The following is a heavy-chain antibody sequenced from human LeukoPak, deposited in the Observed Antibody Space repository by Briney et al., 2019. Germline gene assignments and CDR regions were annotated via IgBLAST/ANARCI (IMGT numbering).Heavy chain of an antibody. D-gene: IGHD6-13*01. J-gene: IGHJ4*02. CDR3: AKTKPYGTTWYGGID. Sequence: PGGSLRLSCVASGFTFSSYAMSWVRQAPGKGLEWVSAIRESGGSTHYADSVKGRFTISRDNSKNTLYLQMNSLRAEDTDVYYCAKTKPYGTTWYGGIDWGQGALVTVSS. CDR2: IRESGGST. V-gene: IGHV3-23*01. CDR1: GFTFSSYA.